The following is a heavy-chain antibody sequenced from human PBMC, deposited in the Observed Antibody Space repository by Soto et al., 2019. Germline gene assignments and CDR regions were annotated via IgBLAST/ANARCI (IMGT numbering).Heavy chain of an antibody. CDR2: ISSSSSTT. J-gene: IGHJ6*02. D-gene: IGHD1-26*01. V-gene: IGHV3-48*02. Sequence: GGSLRLSCAASGFTFSSYSMNWVRQAPGKGLEWVSYISSSSSTTYYADSVKGRFTISRDNAKNSLYLQMNSLRDEDTAVYYCARRYRVRGWDYYGMDVWGRGTTVTVSS. CDR3: ARRYRVRGWDYYGMDV. CDR1: GFTFSSYS.